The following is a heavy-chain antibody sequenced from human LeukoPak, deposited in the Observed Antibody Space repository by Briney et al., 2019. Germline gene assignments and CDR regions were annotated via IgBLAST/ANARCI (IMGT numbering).Heavy chain of an antibody. V-gene: IGHV5-51*01. CDR3: ARRQGCSSTSCPPDY. Sequence: GGYLKISCRGSGYSFTTYWIGWVRQMPGKGPEWIWINYPGDSDTRDTPSFQGQVTMSADKSINTAYPQWSSLKASDTAMYYCARRQGCSSTSCPPDYWGQGTLVTVSP. CDR1: GYSFTTYW. J-gene: IGHJ4*02. CDR2: NYPGDSDT. D-gene: IGHD2-2*01.